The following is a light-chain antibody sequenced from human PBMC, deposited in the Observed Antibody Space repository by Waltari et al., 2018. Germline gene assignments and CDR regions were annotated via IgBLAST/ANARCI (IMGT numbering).Light chain of an antibody. CDR2: DAS. Sequence: EIVVTQSPATLSVSPGERATLSCNASQSISRFLNWYQHKPGQPPRLVIYDASNRPSGIPARFSGSGSGTDFTLTINSLEPEDSAVYYCQQRSNWPPYTFGQGTKLEI. CDR3: QQRSNWPPYT. V-gene: IGKV3-11*01. CDR1: QSISRF. J-gene: IGKJ2*01.